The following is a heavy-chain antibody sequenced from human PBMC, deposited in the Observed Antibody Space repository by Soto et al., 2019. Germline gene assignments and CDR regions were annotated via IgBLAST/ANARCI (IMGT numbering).Heavy chain of an antibody. CDR1: CGSISSYY. J-gene: IGHJ5*02. CDR3: ARYGSGSSVWFDP. D-gene: IGHD3-10*01. V-gene: IGHV4-59*01. Sequence: SETLSLTCTASCGSISSYYWSWIRQPPGKGLEWIGYIYYSGSTNYNPSLKSRVTISVDTSTNQFSLMLSSVTAAATAVYYCARYGSGSSVWFDPWGQGTLVTVSS. CDR2: IYYSGST.